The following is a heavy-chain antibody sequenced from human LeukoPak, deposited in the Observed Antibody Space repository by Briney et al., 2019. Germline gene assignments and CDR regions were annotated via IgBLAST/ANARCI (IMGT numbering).Heavy chain of an antibody. J-gene: IGHJ5*02. D-gene: IGHD1-1*01. CDR2: IDTGNGDR. V-gene: IGHV1-3*04. CDR1: GYTFTKYA. CDR3: ARVGVQLELSWFDP. Sequence: ASVKVSCKASGYTFTKYAIHWVRQAPGQRLEWMGWIDTGNGDRKYSQKFQGRVTFSRDTPASIAFMELSSLRSEDTAVYYCARVGVQLELSWFDPWGQGTLVTVSS.